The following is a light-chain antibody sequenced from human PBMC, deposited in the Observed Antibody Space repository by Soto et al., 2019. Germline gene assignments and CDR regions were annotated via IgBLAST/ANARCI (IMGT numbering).Light chain of an antibody. V-gene: IGKV3-11*01. CDR3: QLRHNWPST. CDR1: QSVSSY. Sequence: EIVLTQAPATLSLSAGERATLSCRASQSVSSYLAWFQQKPGQAPSLLIYDASNRGTGIPARFSGSGSGTDFTLTISSLVPEDFGLHYCQLRHNWPSTFGRGSTLDI. J-gene: IGKJ3*01. CDR2: DAS.